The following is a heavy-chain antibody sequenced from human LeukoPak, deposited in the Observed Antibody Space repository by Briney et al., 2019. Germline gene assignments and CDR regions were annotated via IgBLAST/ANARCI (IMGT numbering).Heavy chain of an antibody. V-gene: IGHV3-74*01. Sequence: GGSLRLSCAASGFTFSTYWMHWVRQAPGKGLVWVSRINRDGSSTSYADSVKGRFTISKDNAKNTLYLQMNSLRAEDTAVYYCARDRETYYDILTGYYTLGDAFDIWGQGTMVTVSS. CDR2: INRDGSST. CDR1: GFTFSTYW. D-gene: IGHD3-9*01. J-gene: IGHJ3*02. CDR3: ARDRETYYDILTGYYTLGDAFDI.